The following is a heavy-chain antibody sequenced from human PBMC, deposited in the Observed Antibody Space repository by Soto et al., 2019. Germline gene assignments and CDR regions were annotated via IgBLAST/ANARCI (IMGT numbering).Heavy chain of an antibody. CDR1: GGSISSSSYY. Sequence: PSETLSLTCTVSGGSISSSSYYWGWIRQPPGKGLEWIGSIYYSGSTYYNPSLKSRVTISVDTSKNQFSLKLSSVTAADTAVYYYARHDGDDYGDYVGYWGQGTLVTVSS. D-gene: IGHD4-17*01. CDR3: ARHDGDDYGDYVGY. J-gene: IGHJ4*02. CDR2: IYYSGST. V-gene: IGHV4-39*01.